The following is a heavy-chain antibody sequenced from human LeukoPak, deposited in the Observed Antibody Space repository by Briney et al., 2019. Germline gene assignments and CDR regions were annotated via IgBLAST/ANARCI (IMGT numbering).Heavy chain of an antibody. CDR3: ARGDCSGGSCPTSWAACFDY. CDR1: GYTFTSYY. J-gene: IGHJ4*02. CDR2: INPSGGST. D-gene: IGHD2-15*01. Sequence: ASVKVSCKASGYTFTSYYMHWVRRAPGQGLEWMGIINPSGGSTSYAQKFQGRVTMTRDTSTSTVYMELSSLRSEDTAVYYCARGDCSGGSCPTSWAACFDYWGQGTLVTVSS. V-gene: IGHV1-46*01.